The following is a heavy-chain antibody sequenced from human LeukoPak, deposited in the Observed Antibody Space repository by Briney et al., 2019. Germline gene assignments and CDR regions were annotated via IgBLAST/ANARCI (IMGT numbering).Heavy chain of an antibody. CDR3: ARGADYYDSSGYQSAFDI. V-gene: IGHV4-39*07. CDR2: IYYSGST. Sequence: PSETLSLTCTVSGGSISSSSYYWGWIRRPPGKGLEWIGSIYYSGSTYYNPSLKSRVTISVDTSKNQFSLKLSSVTAADTAVYYCARGADYYDSSGYQSAFDIWGQGTMVTVSS. CDR1: GGSISSSSYY. D-gene: IGHD3-22*01. J-gene: IGHJ3*02.